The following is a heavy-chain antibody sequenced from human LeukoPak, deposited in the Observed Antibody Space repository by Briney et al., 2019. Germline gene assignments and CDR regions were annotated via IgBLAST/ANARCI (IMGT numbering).Heavy chain of an antibody. CDR1: GFTFSSYG. V-gene: IGHV3-30*19. CDR3: ARDTSSGWYRPAYYMDV. CDR2: ISYDGSNK. J-gene: IGHJ6*03. D-gene: IGHD6-19*01. Sequence: GGSLRLSCAASGFTFSSYGMHWVRQAPGKGLEWVAVISYDGSNKYYADSVKGRFTISRDNSKNTLYLQMNSLRAEDTAVYYCARDTSSGWYRPAYYMDVWGKGTTVTVSS.